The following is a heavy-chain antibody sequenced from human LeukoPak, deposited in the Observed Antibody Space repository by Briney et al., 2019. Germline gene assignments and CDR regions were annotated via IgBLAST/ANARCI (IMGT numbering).Heavy chain of an antibody. Sequence: GESLKISCKGSGYSFTSYWIGWVRQMPGKGLEWMGIIYPGDSDTRYSPSFQGQVTISADKSIRTAYLQWTSLRASDSAIYYCARQGAGASYYDPTGLPRGAFDSWGQGTTVTVSS. CDR3: ARQGAGASYYDPTGLPRGAFDS. CDR2: IYPGDSDT. J-gene: IGHJ3*02. V-gene: IGHV5-51*01. CDR1: GYSFTSYW. D-gene: IGHD3-22*01.